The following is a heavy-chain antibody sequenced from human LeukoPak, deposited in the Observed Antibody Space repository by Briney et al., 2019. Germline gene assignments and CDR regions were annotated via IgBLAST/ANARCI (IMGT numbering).Heavy chain of an antibody. CDR3: TVWSDWLSPSDYYYYGMDV. Sequence: GGSLKLSCAASGFTFSNAWMSWVRQAPGKGLEWVGRIKSKTDGGTTDYAAPVKGRFTISRDDSKNTLYLQMNSLKTEDTAVYYCTVWSDWLSPSDYYYYGMDVWGEGTTVTVSS. V-gene: IGHV3-15*01. J-gene: IGHJ6*04. CDR2: IKSKTDGGTT. D-gene: IGHD3-9*01. CDR1: GFTFSNAW.